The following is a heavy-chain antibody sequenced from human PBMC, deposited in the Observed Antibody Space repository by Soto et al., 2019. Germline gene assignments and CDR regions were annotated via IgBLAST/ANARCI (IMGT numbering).Heavy chain of an antibody. V-gene: IGHV5-10-1*01. CDR2: IDPSDSYT. D-gene: IGHD2-15*01. J-gene: IGHJ6*02. CDR1: GYSLPTYW. CDR3: ARHSGGYSGDMDV. Sequence: SGESLKISCKASGYSLPTYWISWVRQMPGKVLEWMGRIDPSDSYTNYSPSFQGHVTISVDKSISTAYLQWSSLKASDTAMYYCARHSGGYSGDMDVWGQGTTATVSS.